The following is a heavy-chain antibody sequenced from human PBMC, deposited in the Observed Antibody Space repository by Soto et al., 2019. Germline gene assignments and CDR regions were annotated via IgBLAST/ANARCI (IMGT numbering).Heavy chain of an antibody. J-gene: IGHJ4*02. Sequence: EVQLLESGGGLVQPGGSLRLSCAASGFTFSSYAMSWVRQAPGKGLEWVSAISGSGGSTYYAVSVKGRFTISRDNSKNTLYLQMNSLRAEDTAVYYCAKPGRFGELFEGGLWGQGTLVTVSS. V-gene: IGHV3-23*01. D-gene: IGHD3-10*01. CDR2: ISGSGGST. CDR1: GFTFSSYA. CDR3: AKPGRFGELFEGGL.